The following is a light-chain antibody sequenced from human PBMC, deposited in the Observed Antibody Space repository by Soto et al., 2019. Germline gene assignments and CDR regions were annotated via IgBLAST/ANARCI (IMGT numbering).Light chain of an antibody. CDR2: GAS. Sequence: VVLTHTQGNLSFSPWLRYTLYFRSSQSVTSRYLAWYQQKPGQAPRLLIFGASIRDTGVPDRFSGSGSGTDFTLTISRLEAEDFAVYYCQQYGSSPGTFGQGTKVDIK. V-gene: IGKV3-20*01. CDR1: QSVTSRY. CDR3: QQYGSSPGT. J-gene: IGKJ1*01.